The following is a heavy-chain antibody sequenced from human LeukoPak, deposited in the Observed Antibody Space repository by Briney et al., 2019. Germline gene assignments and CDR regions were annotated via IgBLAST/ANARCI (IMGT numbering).Heavy chain of an antibody. CDR2: IRNKANTYTT. CDR1: GFIFSDHY. CDR3: TRPYGSGSYYTYFDY. J-gene: IGHJ4*02. Sequence: GGSLRLSCVASGFIFSDHYMDWVRQAPGKGLEWVGRIRNKANTYTTEYAASVTGRFTISRDDSKNSLYLQMNSLKTEDTAVYYCTRPYGSGSYYTYFDYWGQGTLVTVSS. D-gene: IGHD3-10*01. V-gene: IGHV3-72*01.